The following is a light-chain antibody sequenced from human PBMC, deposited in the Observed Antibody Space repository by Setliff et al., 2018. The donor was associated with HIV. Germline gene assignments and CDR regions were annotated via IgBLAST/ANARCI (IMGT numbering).Light chain of an antibody. CDR1: SSDVGSYNL. V-gene: IGLV2-23*02. Sequence: QSVLTQPASVSGSPGQSITLSCTGTSSDVGSYNLVSWYQHHPGKAPKLMIYEVSKRPSGVSNRFSGSKSSNTASLTISGLQAEDEADYYCCSYAGSSTYVFGTGTKVTVL. J-gene: IGLJ1*01. CDR2: EVS. CDR3: CSYAGSSTYV.